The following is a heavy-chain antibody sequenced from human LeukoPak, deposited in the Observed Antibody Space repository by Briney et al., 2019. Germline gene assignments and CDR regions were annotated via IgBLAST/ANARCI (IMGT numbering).Heavy chain of an antibody. CDR2: ISSSGSTI. J-gene: IGHJ6*03. V-gene: IGHV3-11*04. Sequence: PGGSLRLFCAASGFTFSDYYMSWIRQAPGKGLEGVSYISSSGSTIYYADSVKGRFTISRDNAKNSLYLQMNSLRLEETAVYYCAKGQPYSDFWSGSTGYMDVWGKGTTVTVFS. CDR3: AKGQPYSDFWSGSTGYMDV. CDR1: GFTFSDYY. D-gene: IGHD3-3*01.